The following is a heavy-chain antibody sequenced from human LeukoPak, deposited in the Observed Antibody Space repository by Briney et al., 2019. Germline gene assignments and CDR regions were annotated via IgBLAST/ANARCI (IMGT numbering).Heavy chain of an antibody. CDR2: IYYSGST. CDR3: ARNFGANWNREGGWFDP. CDR1: GGSISSGGYY. Sequence: SETLSLTCTVSGGSISSGGYYWSWIRQHPGKGLEWIGYIYYSGSTYYNPSLKSRVTISVDTSKNQFSLKLSSVTAADTAVYYCARNFGANWNREGGWFDPWGQGTLVTVSS. J-gene: IGHJ5*02. V-gene: IGHV4-31*03. D-gene: IGHD1-1*01.